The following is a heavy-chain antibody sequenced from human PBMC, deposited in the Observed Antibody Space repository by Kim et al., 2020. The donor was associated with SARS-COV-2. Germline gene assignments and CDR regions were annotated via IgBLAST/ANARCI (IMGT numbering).Heavy chain of an antibody. CDR1: GGSISTRDYY. CDR2: IYDSGRT. Sequence: SETLSLTCSVSGGSISTRDYYWGWIRQPPGKGLESIGYIYDSGRTFYNPPLKSRVTISADTSKNQFSLKLNSVTAADTAVYYCASWRLVTDTFYFDSWG. CDR3: ASWRLVTDTFYFDS. D-gene: IGHD2-21*02. V-gene: IGHV4-39*01. J-gene: IGHJ4*01.